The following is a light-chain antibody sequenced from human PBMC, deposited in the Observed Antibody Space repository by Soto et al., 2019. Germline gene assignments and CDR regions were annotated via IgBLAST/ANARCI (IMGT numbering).Light chain of an antibody. CDR1: NIGNKN. V-gene: IGLV3-9*01. J-gene: IGLJ1*01. CDR3: QVWDSSTV. Sequence: SYELTQPLSVSVALGQTARITCGGNNIGNKNVHWYQQKPGQAPVLVIYRNSNRPSGIPERFSGSNSGNTATLTISRAQAGDEADYCCQVWDSSTVFGTGTKVTVL. CDR2: RNS.